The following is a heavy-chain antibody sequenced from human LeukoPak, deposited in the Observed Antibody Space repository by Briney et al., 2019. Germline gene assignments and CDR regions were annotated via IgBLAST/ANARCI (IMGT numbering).Heavy chain of an antibody. CDR1: GGTFSSYA. J-gene: IGHJ4*02. D-gene: IGHD6-6*01. V-gene: IGHV1-69*05. CDR3: ARGDQIEYSSSYYFDY. Sequence: SVKVSCKASGGTFSSYAISWVRQAPGQGLEWIGGIIPIFGTANYAQKFLGRVTITTDESTSTAYMELSSLRSEDTAVYYCARGDQIEYSSSYYFDYWGQGTLVTVSS. CDR2: IIPIFGTA.